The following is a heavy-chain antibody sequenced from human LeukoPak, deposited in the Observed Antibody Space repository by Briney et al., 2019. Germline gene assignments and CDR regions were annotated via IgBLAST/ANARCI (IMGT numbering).Heavy chain of an antibody. D-gene: IGHD6-19*01. CDR2: IGTLADT. CDR3: ATGRSRGWSYAFDI. J-gene: IGHJ3*02. Sequence: GGSLRLSCAASGLTFRSHDMHWVRQVTGKGLEWVSAIGTLADTFYSDSVKGRFTISRENAKNSLYLQMNGLRAGDTAVYYCATGRSRGWSYAFDIWGRGTMVTVSS. CDR1: GLTFRSHD. V-gene: IGHV3-13*01.